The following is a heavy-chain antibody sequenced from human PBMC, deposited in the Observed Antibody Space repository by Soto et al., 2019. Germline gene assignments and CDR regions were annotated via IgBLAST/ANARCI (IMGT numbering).Heavy chain of an antibody. CDR1: GFTFSSYG. D-gene: IGHD3-22*01. CDR3: AKDDTYYDSSGLVDY. J-gene: IGHJ4*02. V-gene: IGHV3-30*18. Sequence: GGSLRLSCAASGFTFSSYGMHWVRQAPGKGLEWVAVISYDGSNKYYADSVKGRFTISRDNSKNTLYLQMNSLRAEDTAVYYCAKDDTYYDSSGLVDYWGQGTLVTVSS. CDR2: ISYDGSNK.